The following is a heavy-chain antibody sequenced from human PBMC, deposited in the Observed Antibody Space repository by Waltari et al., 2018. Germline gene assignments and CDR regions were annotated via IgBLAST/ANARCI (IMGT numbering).Heavy chain of an antibody. V-gene: IGHV4-59*01. CDR3: ASHVGCYYYYYYYMDV. J-gene: IGHJ6*03. Sequence: VQLQESGPGLVKPSETLSLTCTVSGGSISNYYWTWIRQPPGRGLEWIGYIYGSGNTHYNPSLKSRVTISGDASKNQFSLKVTSVTAADTAVYYCASHVGCYYYYYYYMDVWGKGTTVTVSS. CDR2: IYGSGNT. CDR1: GGSISNYY. D-gene: IGHD3-10*02.